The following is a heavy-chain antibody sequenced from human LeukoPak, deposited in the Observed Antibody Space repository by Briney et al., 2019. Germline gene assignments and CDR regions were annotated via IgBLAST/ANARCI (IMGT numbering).Heavy chain of an antibody. J-gene: IGHJ6*02. CDR2: INHNGSVN. CDR1: GFTFSSYW. CDR3: AREGAAYCGGDCYSNHMDV. D-gene: IGHD2-21*02. Sequence: GGSLRLSCAASGFTFSSYWMNWARQAPGKGLEWVASINHNGSVNYYVDSVKGRFTISRDNAKNSLYLQMNSLRAEDTAVYYCAREGAAYCGGDCYSNHMDVWGQGTTVTVSS. V-gene: IGHV3-7*01.